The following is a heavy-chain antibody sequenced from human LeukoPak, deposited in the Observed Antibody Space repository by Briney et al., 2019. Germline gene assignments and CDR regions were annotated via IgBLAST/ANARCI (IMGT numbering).Heavy chain of an antibody. CDR2: INPNSGGT. D-gene: IGHD7-27*01. J-gene: IGHJ4*02. V-gene: IGHV1-2*02. Sequence: ASVKVSCKASGGTFISYAISWVRQAPGQGLEWMGWINPNSGGTNYAQKFLGRVTMTRDTSISTAYMELSRLRSDDTAVYYCARGPHWDPHFDYWGQGTLVTVSS. CDR1: GGTFISYA. CDR3: ARGPHWDPHFDY.